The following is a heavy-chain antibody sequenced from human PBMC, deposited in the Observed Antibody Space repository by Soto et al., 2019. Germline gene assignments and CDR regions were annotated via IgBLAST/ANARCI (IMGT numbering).Heavy chain of an antibody. Sequence: ASVKVSCTASGYTFTSYGISWVRQAPGQGLEWMGWISAYNGNTNYAQKLQGRVTMTTDTSTSTAYMELRSLRSDDTAVYYCARISSSWYEHAADLDGMDVWGQGTTVTVSS. D-gene: IGHD6-13*01. CDR2: ISAYNGNT. CDR3: ARISSSWYEHAADLDGMDV. V-gene: IGHV1-18*01. CDR1: GYTFTSYG. J-gene: IGHJ6*02.